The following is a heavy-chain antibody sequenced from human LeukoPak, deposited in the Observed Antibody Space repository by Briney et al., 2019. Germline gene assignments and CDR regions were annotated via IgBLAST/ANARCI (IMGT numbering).Heavy chain of an antibody. D-gene: IGHD6-13*01. CDR2: IDPNSGGT. J-gene: IGHJ6*02. CDR3: ARSGYSSSWYYYYGMDV. V-gene: IGHV1-2*02. CDR1: GYTFTGYY. Sequence: ASVKVSCKASGYTFTGYYMHWVRQAPGQGLEWMGWIDPNSGGTNYAQKFQGRVTITRDTSISTAYMELSRLRSDDTAVYYCARSGYSSSWYYYYGMDVWGQGTTVTVSS.